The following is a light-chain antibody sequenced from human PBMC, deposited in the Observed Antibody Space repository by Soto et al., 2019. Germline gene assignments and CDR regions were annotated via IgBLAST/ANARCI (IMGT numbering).Light chain of an antibody. Sequence: DIQMTQSPSTLSASVGDRVTITCRASQSISSWLAWYQHKPGKAPKLLIYKASSLEGGVPSRFSGSGSGTEFTLAISSLQADDFATYYCQQYKSYSLTFGGGTKVEIK. V-gene: IGKV1-5*03. CDR3: QQYKSYSLT. J-gene: IGKJ4*01. CDR1: QSISSW. CDR2: KAS.